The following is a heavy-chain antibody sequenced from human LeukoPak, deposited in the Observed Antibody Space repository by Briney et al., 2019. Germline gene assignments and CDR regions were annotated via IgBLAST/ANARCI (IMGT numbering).Heavy chain of an antibody. J-gene: IGHJ3*02. CDR2: INPSGGST. D-gene: IGHD6-19*01. CDR3: ARGSGWIDAFDI. V-gene: IGHV1-46*01. CDR1: GYTFTSYY. Sequence: ASVKASCKASGYTFTSYYMHWVRQAPGQGLEWMGIINPSGGSTSYAQKFQGRVTITRDTSASTAYMELSSLRSEDTAVYYCARGSGWIDAFDIWGQGTMVTVSS.